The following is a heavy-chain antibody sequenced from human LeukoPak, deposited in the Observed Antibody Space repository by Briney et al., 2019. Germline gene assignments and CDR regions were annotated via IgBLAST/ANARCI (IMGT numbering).Heavy chain of an antibody. J-gene: IGHJ6*02. CDR3: ARDGPPYYDFWSGYYTGPYYYYGMDV. D-gene: IGHD3-3*01. CDR1: GYTFTSYA. CDR2: INTNTGNP. V-gene: IGHV7-4-1*02. Sequence: ASVKVSCKASGYTFTSYAMNWVRQAPGQGLEWMGWINTNTGNPTYAQGFTGRFAFSLDTSVSTAYLQISSLKAEDTAVYYCARDGPPYYDFWSGYYTGPYYYYGMDVWGQGTTVTVSS.